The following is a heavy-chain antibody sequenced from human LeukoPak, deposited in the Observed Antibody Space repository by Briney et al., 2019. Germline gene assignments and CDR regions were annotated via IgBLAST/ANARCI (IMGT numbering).Heavy chain of an antibody. CDR3: ARQYGSGSYYPPFDY. Sequence: SETLSLTCTVSGGSISSSSYCWGWIRQPPGKGLEWIGSIYYSGSTYYNPSLKSRATISVDTSKTQFSLRLSSVTASDTAVYYCARQYGSGSYYPPFDYWGQGTLVTVSS. D-gene: IGHD3-10*01. CDR2: IYYSGST. J-gene: IGHJ4*02. V-gene: IGHV4-39*01. CDR1: GGSISSSSYC.